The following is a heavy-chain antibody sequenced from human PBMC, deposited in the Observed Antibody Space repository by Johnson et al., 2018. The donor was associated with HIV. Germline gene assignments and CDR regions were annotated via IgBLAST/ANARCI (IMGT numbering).Heavy chain of an antibody. D-gene: IGHD6-13*01. V-gene: IGHV3-33*06. J-gene: IGHJ3*02. CDR2: MWYDGTKK. CDR3: AKCIWGSSLIDAFDI. CDR1: GFTFSSYG. Sequence: VQLVESGGGLVQPGRSLRLSCAASGFTFSSYGMHWVRQAPGKGLEWVAGMWYDGTKKNYADSVKGRFTISRDNSTNTLHLQMNSLRAEDTAVYYCAKCIWGSSLIDAFDIWGQGTMVTVSS.